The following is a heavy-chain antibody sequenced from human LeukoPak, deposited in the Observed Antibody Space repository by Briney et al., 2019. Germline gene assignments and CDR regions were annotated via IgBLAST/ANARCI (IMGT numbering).Heavy chain of an antibody. CDR2: IYSPGST. Sequence: PSETLSLTCTVSGGSISSYYWSWLRQSPGKGLEWIGYIYSPGSTNHNPFLKSRVNISLDTSKNQFSLNLASVTAADTAFYYCARHGSRMSPFTIWGQGTVVTVSS. D-gene: IGHD2-2*03. V-gene: IGHV4-59*08. CDR1: GGSISSYY. CDR3: ARHGSRMSPFTI. J-gene: IGHJ3*02.